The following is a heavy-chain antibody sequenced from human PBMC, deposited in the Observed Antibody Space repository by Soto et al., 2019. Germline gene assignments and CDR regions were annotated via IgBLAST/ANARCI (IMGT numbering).Heavy chain of an antibody. D-gene: IGHD2-2*01. Sequence: QVQLQQWGAGLLKPSETLSLTCAVYGGSFSGYYWSWIPQPPGKGLEWIGEINHSGSTNYNPSLKSRRTVSVDTSKNQFSLKLSSATAADTAVDYCARGHRGEVVVVPAAIGFDYWGQGTLVTVSS. J-gene: IGHJ4*02. V-gene: IGHV4-34*01. CDR1: GGSFSGYY. CDR2: INHSGST. CDR3: ARGHRGEVVVVPAAIGFDY.